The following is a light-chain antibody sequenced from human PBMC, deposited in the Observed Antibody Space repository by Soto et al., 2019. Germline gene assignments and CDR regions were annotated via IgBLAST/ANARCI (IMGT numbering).Light chain of an antibody. Sequence: EIVLTQSPGTLSLSPGERASLSCRASQSVGSSYLAWYQQKPGQAPRLLIYGASSRATGIPDRFSGSGSGTDFTLIISRLEPDDFALYYCQQYGRTWTFGQGTKVEIK. CDR3: QQYGRTWT. J-gene: IGKJ1*01. CDR1: QSVGSSY. CDR2: GAS. V-gene: IGKV3-20*01.